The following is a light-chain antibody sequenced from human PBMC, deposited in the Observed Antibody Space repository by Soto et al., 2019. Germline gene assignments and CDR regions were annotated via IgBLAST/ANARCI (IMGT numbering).Light chain of an antibody. Sequence: QLVLTQPPSASGSPGQSVTISCTGTSSDVGGYNYVSWYQQHPGKAPKLMIYEVSKRPSGVPDRFSGSKSGNTASLTVSGLQAEDEADYYCSSYAGSNNPPVVFGGGTKLTVL. V-gene: IGLV2-8*01. CDR2: EVS. J-gene: IGLJ2*01. CDR1: SSDVGGYNY. CDR3: SSYAGSNNPPVV.